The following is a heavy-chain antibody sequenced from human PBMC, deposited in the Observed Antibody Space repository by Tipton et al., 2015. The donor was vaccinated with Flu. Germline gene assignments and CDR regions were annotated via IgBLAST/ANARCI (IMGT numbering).Heavy chain of an antibody. Sequence: TLSLTCAVYGGSFSGYYWSWIRQPPGRGLEWIGEINHSGSTNYNPSLKSRVTISVDTSKNQFSLKLNSVTAADTAVYYCARDYYGSGSYYNPRFDYWGQGTLVTVSS. D-gene: IGHD3-10*01. CDR3: ARDYYGSGSYYNPRFDY. V-gene: IGHV4-34*01. CDR2: INHSGST. CDR1: GGSFSGYY. J-gene: IGHJ4*02.